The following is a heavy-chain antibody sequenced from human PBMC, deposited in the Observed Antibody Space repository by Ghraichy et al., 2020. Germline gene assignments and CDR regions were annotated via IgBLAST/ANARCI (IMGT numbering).Heavy chain of an antibody. CDR2: INHSGST. CDR1: GGSFSGYY. J-gene: IGHJ4*02. CDR3: ASHCSGGSCYGAGDY. D-gene: IGHD2-15*01. V-gene: IGHV4-34*01. Sequence: SLTCAVYGGSFSGYYWSWIRQPPGKGLEWIGEINHSGSTNYNPSLKSRVTISVDTSKNQFSLKLSSVTAADTAVYYCASHCSGGSCYGAGDYWGQGTLVTVSS.